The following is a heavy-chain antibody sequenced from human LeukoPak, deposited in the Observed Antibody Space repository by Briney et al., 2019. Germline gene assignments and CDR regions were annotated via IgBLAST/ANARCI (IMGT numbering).Heavy chain of an antibody. V-gene: IGHV3-23*01. Sequence: GGSLRLSCAASGFTFSSYAMSWVRQAPGRGLQWVSTISDGGGSTNYADSVKGRFTISRDNSKNTLYLQMNSLRAEDTAVYYCARDLAYYDSSGSVDYWGQGTLVTVSS. J-gene: IGHJ4*02. CDR1: GFTFSSYA. CDR2: ISDGGGST. CDR3: ARDLAYYDSSGSVDY. D-gene: IGHD3-22*01.